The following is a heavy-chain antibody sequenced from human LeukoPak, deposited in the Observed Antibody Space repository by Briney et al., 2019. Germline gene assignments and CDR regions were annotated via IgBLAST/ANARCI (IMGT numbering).Heavy chain of an antibody. CDR1: GFTVSSNY. Sequence: GGSLRLSCAASGFTVSSNYMSWVRQAPGKGLEWVSVIYSGGSTYYADSVKGRFTISRDNSKSTLCLQMNGLRAEDTAVYYCARGRAGIFDYWGQGTLVTVSS. J-gene: IGHJ4*02. D-gene: IGHD2-21*01. V-gene: IGHV3-66*01. CDR3: ARGRAGIFDY. CDR2: IYSGGST.